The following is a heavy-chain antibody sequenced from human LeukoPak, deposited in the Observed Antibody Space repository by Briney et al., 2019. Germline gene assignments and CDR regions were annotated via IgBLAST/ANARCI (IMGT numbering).Heavy chain of an antibody. CDR1: GYPFTDYY. CDR3: ARGPRSLLTLFDY. Sequence: ASVKVSCKASGYPFTDYYIHWVRQAPGQGLEWMGWINPDSGGTNNAQKFQGRVTMTRDTSISTAYMELSRLTSGDTAVFYCARGPRSLLTLFDYWGQGALVTVSS. J-gene: IGHJ4*02. V-gene: IGHV1-2*02. CDR2: INPDSGGT. D-gene: IGHD4-23*01.